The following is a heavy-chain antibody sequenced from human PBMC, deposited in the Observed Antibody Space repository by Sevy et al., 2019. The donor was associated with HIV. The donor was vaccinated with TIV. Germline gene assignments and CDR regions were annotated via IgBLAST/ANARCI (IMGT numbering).Heavy chain of an antibody. J-gene: IGHJ4*02. CDR1: GFSVNSNY. Sequence: GGSLRLSCAASGFSVNSNYMTWVRQAPGKGLEGVSVIYSDETTYHADSVKDGFTISRDNSKNMLYLQMGSLRAEDTAIYYCARGKSGYGYALNYWGQGTLVTVSS. D-gene: IGHD5-18*01. CDR2: IYSDETT. CDR3: ARGKSGYGYALNY. V-gene: IGHV3-66*01.